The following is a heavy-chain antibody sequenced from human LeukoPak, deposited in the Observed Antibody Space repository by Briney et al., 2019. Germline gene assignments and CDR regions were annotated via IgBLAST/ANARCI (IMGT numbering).Heavy chain of an antibody. V-gene: IGHV4-34*01. J-gene: IGHJ6*02. D-gene: IGHD6-6*01. CDR3: ARRGLGSSSRRQGYGMDV. Sequence: LKPSETLSLTCAVYGGSFSGYYWSWIRQPPGKGLEWIGEINHSGSTNYNPSLKSRVTISVDTSKNQFSLKLSSVTAADTAVYYCARRGLGSSSRRQGYGMDVWGQGTTVTVSS. CDR2: INHSGST. CDR1: GGSFSGYY.